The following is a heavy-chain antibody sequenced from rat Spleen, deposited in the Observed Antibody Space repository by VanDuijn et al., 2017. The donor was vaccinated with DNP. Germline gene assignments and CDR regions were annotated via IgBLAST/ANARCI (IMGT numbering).Heavy chain of an antibody. J-gene: IGHJ2*01. Sequence: QVQLKESGPGLVQPSRTLSLTCTVSGFSLTSYGVSWVRQPPGKGLEWIGAIWSGGSTAYNSTLESRLRISRDTSKSQVFLKMNSLQSEDTATYYCARITTPYGYWGQGVMVTVSS. CDR2: IWSGGST. D-gene: IGHD1-10*01. CDR3: ARITTPYGY. CDR1: GFSLTSYG. V-gene: IGHV2-4*01.